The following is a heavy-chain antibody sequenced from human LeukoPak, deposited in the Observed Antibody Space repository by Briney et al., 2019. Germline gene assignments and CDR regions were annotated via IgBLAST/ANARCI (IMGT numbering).Heavy chain of an antibody. CDR2: IDYDGRVI. CDR1: GFTFSRSW. CDR3: VRDFELLSTPGDGFDF. D-gene: IGHD2-15*01. Sequence: GGSLRLSCAASGFTFSRSWMHWVRQAPGKGLMWVSRIDYDGRVISYADSVKGRFTISRDNSKNTLYLQMNSLRVEDTAVYYCVRDFELLSTPGDGFDFWGQGTLVTVSS. V-gene: IGHV3-74*01. J-gene: IGHJ4*02.